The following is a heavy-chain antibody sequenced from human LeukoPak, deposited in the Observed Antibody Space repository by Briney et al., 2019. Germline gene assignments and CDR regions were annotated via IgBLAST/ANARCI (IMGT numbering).Heavy chain of an antibody. D-gene: IGHD4-17*01. Sequence: SETLTLTCAVYGGSFSGYYWSWIRQPPGKGLECIGEINHSGSTNYNPSLKSRVTILVDTSKNQFSLKLSSVTDADPAVYYCARGHSPVTTKVSYFQHWGQGTLVSVSS. CDR1: GGSFSGYY. CDR3: ARGHSPVTTKVSYFQH. CDR2: INHSGST. J-gene: IGHJ1*01. V-gene: IGHV4-34*01.